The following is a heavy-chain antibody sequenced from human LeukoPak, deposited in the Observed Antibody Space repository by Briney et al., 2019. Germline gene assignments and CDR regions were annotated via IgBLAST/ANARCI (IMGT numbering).Heavy chain of an antibody. CDR3: ARDDYGDSRGYYYYMDV. V-gene: IGHV3-21*01. D-gene: IGHD4-17*01. CDR2: ISSSSSYI. J-gene: IGHJ6*03. Sequence: GGTLRLSCAASGFTFNTYGMSWVRQAPGKGLEWVSSISSSSSYIYYADSVKGRFTISRDNAKNSLYLQMNSLRAEDTAVYYCARDDYGDSRGYYYYMDVWGKGTTVTVSS. CDR1: GFTFNTYG.